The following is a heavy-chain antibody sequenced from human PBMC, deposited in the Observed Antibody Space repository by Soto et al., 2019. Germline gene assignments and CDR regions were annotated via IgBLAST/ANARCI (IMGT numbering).Heavy chain of an antibody. J-gene: IGHJ1*01. CDR1: GFIFDNYA. CDR2: LSGSGATT. V-gene: IGHV3-23*01. Sequence: EVQLLDSGGGLVQPGGSLRLSCAASGFIFDNYAMSCVRQAPGKGLVWVSALSGSGATTHYADSVKGRVTISRDNSKNMVYLQLYNLRADDTAIYFCAKDAKGASAPYFVADWGPGNVVSVSS. D-gene: IGHD6-6*01. CDR3: AKDAKGASAPYFVAD.